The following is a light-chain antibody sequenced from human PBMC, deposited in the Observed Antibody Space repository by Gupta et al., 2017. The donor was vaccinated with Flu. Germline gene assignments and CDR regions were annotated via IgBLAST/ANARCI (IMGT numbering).Light chain of an antibody. CDR1: QSVSAW. CDR3: HQYNSYWT. CDR2: KAS. V-gene: IGKV1-5*03. J-gene: IGKJ1*01. Sequence: VGDRVTITCRASQSVSAWLAWYQQKPGKAPKLLIYKASSLESGVPSRFSGSGSGTEFTLTISSLQPDDFATYYCHQYNSYWTFGQGTKVEIK.